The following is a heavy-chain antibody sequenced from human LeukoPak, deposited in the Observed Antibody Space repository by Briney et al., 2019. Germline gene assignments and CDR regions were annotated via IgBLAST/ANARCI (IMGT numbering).Heavy chain of an antibody. CDR3: ASIAARPFLFGMDV. CDR2: IDPSDSYT. D-gene: IGHD6-6*01. J-gene: IGHJ6*02. V-gene: IGHV5-10-1*01. Sequence: GESRKISCKGSGYSFTSYWISWVRQMPGKGLEWMGRIDPSDSYTNYSPSFQGHVTISADKSISTAYLQWSSLKASDTAMYYCASIAARPFLFGMDVWGQATTGTVSS. CDR1: GYSFTSYW.